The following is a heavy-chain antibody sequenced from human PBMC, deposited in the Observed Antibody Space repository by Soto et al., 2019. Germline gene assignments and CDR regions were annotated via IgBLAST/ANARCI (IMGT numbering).Heavy chain of an antibody. CDR3: ATSVNSAMAFDY. J-gene: IGHJ4*02. Sequence: ASVKVSCKVSGYTFTHYYMHWVRQAPGQGLEWMGIINPNGGSTTYAQRFRAGFTMTRDTSTSTVYMELSSLRSEDWAVYYCATSVNSAMAFDYWGQGTLVTVSS. D-gene: IGHD5-18*01. CDR2: INPNGGST. CDR1: GYTFTHYY. V-gene: IGHV1-46*01.